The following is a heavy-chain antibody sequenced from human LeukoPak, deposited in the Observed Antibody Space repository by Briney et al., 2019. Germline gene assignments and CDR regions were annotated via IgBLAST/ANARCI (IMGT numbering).Heavy chain of an antibody. CDR2: INPNSGGT. Sequence: ASVKVSCKASGYTFTGYYMHWVRQAPGQGLEWMGWINPNSGGTNYAQKFQGRVTMTRDTSISTAYMELSRLRSDVTAVYYCAREIKRITIFGVVISGGDYWGQGTLVTVSS. D-gene: IGHD3-3*01. J-gene: IGHJ4*02. CDR3: AREIKRITIFGVVISGGDY. CDR1: GYTFTGYY. V-gene: IGHV1-2*02.